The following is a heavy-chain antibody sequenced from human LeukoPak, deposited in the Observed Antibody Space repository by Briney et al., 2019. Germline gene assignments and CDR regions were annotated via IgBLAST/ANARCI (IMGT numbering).Heavy chain of an antibody. V-gene: IGHV3-74*01. Sequence: GSLRLSCAASGFTFSSFWMHWVRQAPGKGLVWISRINGDGSSASYADSVKGRLTISRDNAKNTLYLQLNSLRAEDTAVYYCARSGDSSGYYSVGYWGQGTLVTASS. CDR2: INGDGSSA. D-gene: IGHD3-22*01. J-gene: IGHJ4*02. CDR3: ARSGDSSGYYSVGY. CDR1: GFTFSSFW.